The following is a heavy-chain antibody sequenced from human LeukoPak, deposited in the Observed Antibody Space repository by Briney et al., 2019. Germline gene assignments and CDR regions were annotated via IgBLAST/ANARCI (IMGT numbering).Heavy chain of an antibody. V-gene: IGHV1-2*02. J-gene: IGHJ5*02. CDR1: GYTFTGYY. Sequence: GASVKVSCKASGYTFTGYYMHWVRQAPGQGLEWMGWINPNSGGTNYAQKFQGRVTMTRDTSISTAYMELSRLRSDDTAVYYCARDREDGVLNWFDPWGQGTLVTVSS. CDR3: ARDREDGVLNWFDP. CDR2: INPNSGGT. D-gene: IGHD2-8*01.